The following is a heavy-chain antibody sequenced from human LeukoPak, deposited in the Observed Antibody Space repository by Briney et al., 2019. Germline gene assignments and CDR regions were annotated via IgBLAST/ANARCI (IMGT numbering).Heavy chain of an antibody. CDR2: ISSSSSTI. D-gene: IGHD4-17*01. J-gene: IGHJ5*02. Sequence: GGSLRLSCAASGFTFSSYSMNWVRQAPGKGLEWVSYISSSSSTIYYADSVKGRFTISRDNAKNSLYLQMNSLRAEDTAVYYCAEDYGDYDWNWFDPWGQGTLVTVSS. CDR3: AEDYGDYDWNWFDP. V-gene: IGHV3-48*04. CDR1: GFTFSSYS.